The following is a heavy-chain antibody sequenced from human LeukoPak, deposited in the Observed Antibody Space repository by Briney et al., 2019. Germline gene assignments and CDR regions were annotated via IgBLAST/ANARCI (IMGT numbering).Heavy chain of an antibody. D-gene: IGHD3-22*01. V-gene: IGHV3-23*01. CDR2: IGTGRDT. Sequence: GGSLRLSCAASGFTFTTYAMSWVRQAPGKGLEWVSTIGTGRDTYYADSVKGRFTISRDNSKNTLYLQMNTLRAEDTAVYYCARELSRGREGITMIEWSFFDYWGRGTLVTVSS. J-gene: IGHJ4*02. CDR3: ARELSRGREGITMIEWSFFDY. CDR1: GFTFTTYA.